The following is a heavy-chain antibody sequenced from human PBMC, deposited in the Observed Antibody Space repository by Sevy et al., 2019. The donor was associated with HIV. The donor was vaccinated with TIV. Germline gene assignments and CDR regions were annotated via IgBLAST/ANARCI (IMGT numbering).Heavy chain of an antibody. V-gene: IGHV4-59*08. CDR1: GGSISSYY. Sequence: SETLPLTCTVSGGSISSYYWSWIRQPPGKGLEWIGYIYYSGSTNYNPSLKSRVTISVDTSKNQFSLKLSSVTAADTAVYYCARHVYYYGSGSWNWFDPWGQGTLVTVSS. CDR3: ARHVYYYGSGSWNWFDP. D-gene: IGHD3-10*01. CDR2: IYYSGST. J-gene: IGHJ5*02.